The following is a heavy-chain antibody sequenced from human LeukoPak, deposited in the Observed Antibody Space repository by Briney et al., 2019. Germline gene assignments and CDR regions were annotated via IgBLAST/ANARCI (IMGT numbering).Heavy chain of an antibody. Sequence: GRSLRLSCAASGFTFSSYAMHWVRQAPGKGLEWVAVISYDGSNKYYADSVKGRFTISRDNSKNTLYLQMNSLRAEDTAVYYCAKERTLMYQLLSKVDAFDIWGQGTMVTVSS. CDR2: ISYDGSNK. J-gene: IGHJ3*02. D-gene: IGHD2-2*01. V-gene: IGHV3-30-3*01. CDR1: GFTFSSYA. CDR3: AKERTLMYQLLSKVDAFDI.